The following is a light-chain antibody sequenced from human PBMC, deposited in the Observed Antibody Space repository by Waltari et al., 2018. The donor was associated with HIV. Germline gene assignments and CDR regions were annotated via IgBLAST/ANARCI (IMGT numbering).Light chain of an antibody. CDR1: SSDVGGHNY. V-gene: IGLV2-8*01. Sequence: QSALTQPPSASGSPGQSVTISCTGTSSDVGGHNYVSWYQQHPGKAPKLIIYEVSSRPSGVPDRFSGSKSGNTASLTVSGLQAEDEADYYCSSFAGAGVFGGGTKLTVL. CDR3: SSFAGAGV. CDR2: EVS. J-gene: IGLJ2*01.